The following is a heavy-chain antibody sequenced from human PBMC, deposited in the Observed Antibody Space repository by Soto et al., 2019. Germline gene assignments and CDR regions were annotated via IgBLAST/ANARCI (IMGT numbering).Heavy chain of an antibody. Sequence: PSETLSLTCTVSGGSISSYYWSWIRQPPGKGLEWIGYIYYSGSTNYNPSLKSRVTISVDTPKNQFSLKLSSVTAADTAVYYCARGRPMGYSYGPNFDYWGQGTLVTVSS. CDR2: IYYSGST. J-gene: IGHJ4*02. CDR3: ARGRPMGYSYGPNFDY. V-gene: IGHV4-59*01. CDR1: GGSISSYY. D-gene: IGHD5-18*01.